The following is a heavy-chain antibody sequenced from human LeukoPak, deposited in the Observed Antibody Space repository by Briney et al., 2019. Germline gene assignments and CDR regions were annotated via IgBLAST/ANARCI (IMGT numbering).Heavy chain of an antibody. J-gene: IGHJ6*02. Sequence: GGSLRLSCAASGFTVSSNYMSWVRQAPGKGLEWVAVIWYDGSNKYYADSVKGRFTISRDNSKNALYLQMNSLRVEDTAIYYCARKYSGYDGGMDVWGQGTTVTVSS. V-gene: IGHV3-33*08. D-gene: IGHD5-12*01. CDR1: GFTVSSNY. CDR3: ARKYSGYDGGMDV. CDR2: IWYDGSNK.